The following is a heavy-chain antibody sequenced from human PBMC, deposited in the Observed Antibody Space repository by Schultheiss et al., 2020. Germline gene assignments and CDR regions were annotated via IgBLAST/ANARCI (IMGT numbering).Heavy chain of an antibody. Sequence: SVKVSCKASGYTFTGYHLHWVRQAPGLGPEWMGWINPIFGTANYAQKFQGRVTITADESTSTAYMELSSLRSEDTAVYYCARPQYSYGLEYWGQGTLVTVSS. CDR1: GYTFTGYH. V-gene: IGHV1-69*13. CDR3: ARPQYSYGLEY. J-gene: IGHJ4*02. CDR2: INPIFGTA. D-gene: IGHD5-18*01.